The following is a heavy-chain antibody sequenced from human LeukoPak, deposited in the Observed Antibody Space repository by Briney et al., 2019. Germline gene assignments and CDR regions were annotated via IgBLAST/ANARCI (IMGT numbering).Heavy chain of an antibody. CDR1: GGSISSGGYS. D-gene: IGHD3-9*01. CDR3: ASQYYDILTGYNYFDY. CDR2: MYHSGST. J-gene: IGHJ4*02. Sequence: PSETLSLTCAVSGGSISSGGYSWSWIRQPPGKGLEWIGYMYHSGSTYCSPSLKSRVTISVDRSNNQFSLKLSSVTAADTAVYYCASQYYDILTGYNYFDYWGQGTLVTVSS. V-gene: IGHV4-30-2*01.